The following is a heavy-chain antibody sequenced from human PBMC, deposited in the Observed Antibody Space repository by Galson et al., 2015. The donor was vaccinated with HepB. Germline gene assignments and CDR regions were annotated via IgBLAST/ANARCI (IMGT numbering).Heavy chain of an antibody. CDR2: INPSDSGT. J-gene: IGHJ4*02. CDR1: GYTFTNYY. D-gene: IGHD1-1*01. V-gene: IGHV1-46*01. CDR3: ARSTTGTTRPGSSFDY. Sequence: SVKVSCKASGYTFTNYYIHWVRQAPGQGLEWVGIINPSDSGTAYAQEFQGRVTMSRATSTGTVYMELSSLRSEDTAVYYCARSTTGTTRPGSSFDYWGQGTLVTVSS.